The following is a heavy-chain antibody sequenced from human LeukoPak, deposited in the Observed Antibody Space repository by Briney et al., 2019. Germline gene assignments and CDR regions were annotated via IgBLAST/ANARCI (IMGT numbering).Heavy chain of an antibody. D-gene: IGHD3-10*01. CDR1: GFTFSSYG. V-gene: IGHV3-30*18. J-gene: IGHJ4*02. Sequence: GGSLRLSCAASGFTFSSYGMHWVRQAPDKGLEWVAVISYDGSNKYYADSVKGRFTISRDNSKNTLYLQMNSLRAEDTAVYYCAKDRNAYYYGSGPFDYWGQGTLVTVSS. CDR3: AKDRNAYYYGSGPFDY. CDR2: ISYDGSNK.